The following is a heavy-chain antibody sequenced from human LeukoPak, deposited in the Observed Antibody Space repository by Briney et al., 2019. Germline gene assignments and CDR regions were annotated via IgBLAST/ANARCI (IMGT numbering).Heavy chain of an antibody. V-gene: IGHV3-23*01. Sequence: GGSLRLSCAASGFTFSICAMGWVRQAPGKGLEWVSLIDSSGGGTYYTDSVKGRFTISRDNSKNMLYLQMNSLRAEDTAIFYCAKAAGSGWSQDYFDHWGRGTLVTVSS. CDR3: AKAAGSGWSQDYFDH. CDR2: IDSSGGGT. CDR1: GFTFSICA. J-gene: IGHJ4*02. D-gene: IGHD6-19*01.